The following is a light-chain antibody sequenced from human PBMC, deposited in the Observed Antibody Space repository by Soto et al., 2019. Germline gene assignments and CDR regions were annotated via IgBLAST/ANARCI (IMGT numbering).Light chain of an antibody. CDR3: SSTRGISTYV. CDR2: EVS. J-gene: IGLJ1*01. V-gene: IGLV2-14*01. Sequence: QSALTQPASVSGSPGQSITISCTGTSSDVGGYNYVSWYQQHPGKVPKLMIYEVSNRASGASNRFSGSKSGNTASLTISGLQAEDEADYYCSSTRGISTYVFGTGTKVTVL. CDR1: SSDVGGYNY.